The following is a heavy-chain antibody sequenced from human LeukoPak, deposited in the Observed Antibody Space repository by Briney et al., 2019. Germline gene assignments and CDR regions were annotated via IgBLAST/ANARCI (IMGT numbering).Heavy chain of an antibody. CDR2: INHSGST. CDR1: GGSFSGYY. J-gene: IGHJ4*02. CDR3: ARAPSVRGVIIRYFDY. Sequence: KSSETLSLTCAVYGGSFSGYYWSWIRQPPGKGLEWIGEINHSGSTNYNPSLKSRVTISVDTSKNQFSLKLSSVTAADTAVYYCARAPSVRGVIIRYFDYWGQGTLVTVSS. D-gene: IGHD3-10*01. V-gene: IGHV4-34*01.